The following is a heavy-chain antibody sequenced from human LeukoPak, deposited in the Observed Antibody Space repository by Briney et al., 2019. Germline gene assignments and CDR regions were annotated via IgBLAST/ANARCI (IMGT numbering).Heavy chain of an antibody. J-gene: IGHJ4*02. CDR3: ARDGGVVAATSIDY. Sequence: ASVKVSCKASGYTFTSYYIHWVRQAPGQGLEWMGIINPSGGSTSYAQKFQGRVTMTRDTSTSTVYMELTSLRSEDTAMYYCARDGGVVAATSIDYWGQGTLVTVSS. D-gene: IGHD2-15*01. CDR2: INPSGGST. CDR1: GYTFTSYY. V-gene: IGHV1-46*01.